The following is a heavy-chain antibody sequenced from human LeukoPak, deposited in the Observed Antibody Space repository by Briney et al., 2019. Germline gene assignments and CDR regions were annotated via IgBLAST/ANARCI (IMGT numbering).Heavy chain of an antibody. CDR3: ARAVGATIFFDY. CDR2: ISSSSSSSYT. D-gene: IGHD1-26*01. J-gene: IGHJ4*02. Sequence: GGSLRLSCAASGXSLSDYYVSWIRQAPGKGLEWVSYISSSSSSSYTNYADSVKGRFTISRDNTKNSLYLQMNSLRAEDTAVYYCARAVGATIFFDYWGQGTLVTVSS. V-gene: IGHV3-11*05. CDR1: GXSLSDYY.